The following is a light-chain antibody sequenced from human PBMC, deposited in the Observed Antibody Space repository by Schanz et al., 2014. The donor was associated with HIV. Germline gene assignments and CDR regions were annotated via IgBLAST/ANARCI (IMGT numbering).Light chain of an antibody. CDR3: QSYNNAPLT. V-gene: IGKV1-39*01. Sequence: DMQMTQSPSSLSASVGDRVTITCRASQSISSYLNWYQQKPGKAPNLLIYAASSLQGGVPSRFSGSGSGTDFTLTITSLQPEDVATYFCQSYNNAPLTFGGGTKVEIK. J-gene: IGKJ4*01. CDR1: QSISSY. CDR2: AAS.